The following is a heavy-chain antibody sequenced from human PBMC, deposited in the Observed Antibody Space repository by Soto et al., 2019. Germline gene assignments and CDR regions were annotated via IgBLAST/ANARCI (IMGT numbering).Heavy chain of an antibody. CDR2: IHNSGST. CDR1: GDSISSGDYY. J-gene: IGHJ3*02. Sequence: QVQLQESGPGLVKPSQTLSLTCNVSGDSISSGDYYWNWIRQPPGKGLEWIGYIHNSGSTYSNPSLKSRLTMSVDTSKNHVSLKLSSVTGADTAVYHCARARSYGDTCDIWGQGTMVTVSS. CDR3: ARARSYGDTCDI. D-gene: IGHD3-16*01. V-gene: IGHV4-31*03.